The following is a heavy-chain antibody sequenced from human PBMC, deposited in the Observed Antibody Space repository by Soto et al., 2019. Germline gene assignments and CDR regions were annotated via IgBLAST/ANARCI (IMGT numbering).Heavy chain of an antibody. V-gene: IGHV4-39*01. D-gene: IGHD5-12*01. CDR2: IYFSGST. CDR3: ARHLSETGYDLNY. J-gene: IGHJ4*02. Sequence: TSETLSLTCTVSGGFITSDSYYWGWIRQPPGKGLEWIGSIYFSGSTYYNSALKSRLAISIDMSKNQFSLNLSSVTAADTAVYYCARHLSETGYDLNYWGQGTPVTVSS. CDR1: GGFITSDSYY.